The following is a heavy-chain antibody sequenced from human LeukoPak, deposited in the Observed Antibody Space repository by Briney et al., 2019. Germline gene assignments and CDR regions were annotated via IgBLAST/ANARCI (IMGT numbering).Heavy chain of an antibody. Sequence: GGSLRLSCAASGFTFSSYAMSWVRQAPGKGLEWVSGISPSGSILYYADSVKGRFTISRDNSRNTVSLQMNSLRAEDTALYYCAGDLDWGAFDAWGQGTLVTVSS. CDR3: AGDLDWGAFDA. CDR1: GFTFSSYA. CDR2: ISPSGSIL. J-gene: IGHJ5*02. V-gene: IGHV3-23*01. D-gene: IGHD3-9*01.